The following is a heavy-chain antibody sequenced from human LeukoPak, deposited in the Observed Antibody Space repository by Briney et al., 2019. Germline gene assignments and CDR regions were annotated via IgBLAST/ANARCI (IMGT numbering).Heavy chain of an antibody. CDR2: IYTSGST. Sequence: PSDTLSLTCTVSGGSITNYYWSWIRQPAGKGLEWIGRIYTSGSTNYNPSLKSRVTMSVDTSKNQFSLKLSSVTAADTAVYYCARDPPGLSLFDSWGQGTLVTVSS. CDR1: GGSITNYY. J-gene: IGHJ4*02. V-gene: IGHV4-4*07. D-gene: IGHD2-21*01. CDR3: ARDPPGLSLFDS.